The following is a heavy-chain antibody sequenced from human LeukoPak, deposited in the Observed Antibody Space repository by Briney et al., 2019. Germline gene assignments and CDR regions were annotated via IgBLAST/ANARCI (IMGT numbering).Heavy chain of an antibody. J-gene: IGHJ4*02. Sequence: SETLSLTCTVSGGSFSSYYWSWIRQPPGKGLEWIGYSYDSGSTNYNPSLKSRVTISVDTSKNQLSLELSSVSAADTAVYYCARHGGAYSFDYWGQGTLVTVSS. D-gene: IGHD2-21*01. V-gene: IGHV4-59*08. CDR3: ARHGGAYSFDY. CDR1: GGSFSSYY. CDR2: SYDSGST.